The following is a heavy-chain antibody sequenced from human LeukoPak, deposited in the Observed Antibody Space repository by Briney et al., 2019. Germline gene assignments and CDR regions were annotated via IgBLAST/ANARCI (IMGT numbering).Heavy chain of an antibody. Sequence: GGSLRLSCAASGFTFSSYGMHWVRQAPGKGLEWVAVISYDGSNKYYADSVKGRFTISRDNSKNTLYLQMNSLRAEDTAVYYCARDPVSSWYYYYYMDVWGKGTTVTVSS. CDR3: ARDPVSSWYYYYYMDV. J-gene: IGHJ6*03. D-gene: IGHD6-13*01. V-gene: IGHV3-30*19. CDR1: GFTFSSYG. CDR2: ISYDGSNK.